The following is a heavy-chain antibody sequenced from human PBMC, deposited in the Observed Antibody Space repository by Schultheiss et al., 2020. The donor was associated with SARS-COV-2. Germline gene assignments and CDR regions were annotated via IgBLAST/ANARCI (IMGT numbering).Heavy chain of an antibody. CDR1: GGSISSGGYS. CDR3: ARGRLTLVRGVLIGGYDS. J-gene: IGHJ4*02. CDR2: IYYSGST. Sequence: SETLSLTCAVSGGSISSGGYSWSWIRQPPGKGLEWIGYIYYSGSTYYNPSLKSRVTISVDTSKNQFSLKLSSVTAADTAVYYCARGRLTLVRGVLIGGYDSWGQGTLVTVSS. D-gene: IGHD3-10*01. V-gene: IGHV4-30-4*07.